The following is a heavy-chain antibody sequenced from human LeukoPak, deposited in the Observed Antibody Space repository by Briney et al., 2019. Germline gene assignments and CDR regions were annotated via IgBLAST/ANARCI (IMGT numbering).Heavy chain of an antibody. J-gene: IGHJ5*02. CDR3: ARLSVAAAGTGWFDP. CDR2: IYYSGST. Sequence: SETLSLTCTVSGVSISSYYWSWIRQPPGKGLELIGYIYYSGSTNYNPSLKSRVTISVDTSKNQLSLKLSSVTAADTAVYYCARLSVAAAGTGWFDPWGQGTLVTVSA. D-gene: IGHD6-13*01. CDR1: GVSISSYY. V-gene: IGHV4-59*01.